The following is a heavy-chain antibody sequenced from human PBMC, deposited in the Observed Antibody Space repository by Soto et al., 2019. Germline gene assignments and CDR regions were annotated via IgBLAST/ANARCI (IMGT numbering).Heavy chain of an antibody. CDR1: GASISGFY. J-gene: IGHJ5*02. D-gene: IGHD1-1*01. CDR2: IYATGTT. Sequence: SETLSLTCTVSGASISGFYWSWIRKSAGKGLEWIGRIYATGTTDYNPSLKSRVMMSVDTSKKQFSLKLRSVTAADTAVYYCVRDGTKTLRDWFDPWGQGISVTSPQ. CDR3: VRDGTKTLRDWFDP. V-gene: IGHV4-4*07.